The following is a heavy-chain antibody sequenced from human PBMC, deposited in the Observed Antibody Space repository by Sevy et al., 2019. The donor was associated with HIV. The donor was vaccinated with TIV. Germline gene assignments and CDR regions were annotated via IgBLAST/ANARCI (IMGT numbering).Heavy chain of an antibody. CDR1: GFTFSSYA. Sequence: GGSLRLSCAASGFTFSSYAMSWVRQAPGKGLEWVSAISGSGGSTYYADSVEGRFTISRDNSKNTLYLQMNSLRAEDTAVYYCAKVKRSSWAEYFQHWGQGTLVTVSS. CDR3: AKVKRSSWAEYFQH. D-gene: IGHD6-13*01. CDR2: ISGSGGST. V-gene: IGHV3-23*01. J-gene: IGHJ1*01.